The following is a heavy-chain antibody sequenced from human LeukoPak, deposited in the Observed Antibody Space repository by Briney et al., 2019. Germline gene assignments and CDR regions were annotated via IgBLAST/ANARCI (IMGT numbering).Heavy chain of an antibody. V-gene: IGHV4-34*01. J-gene: IGHJ4*02. CDR1: GEPFNGYY. D-gene: IGHD3-3*01. Sequence: SETLSLTCAVYGEPFNGYYWNWIRQSPGKGLEWIGEINHSGSTNYNPSLKSRVTISVDTSKNQFSLKLSSVTAADTAVYYCARGVEGGRSGYSIYYFDYWGQGTLVTVSS. CDR3: ARGVEGGRSGYSIYYFDY. CDR2: INHSGST.